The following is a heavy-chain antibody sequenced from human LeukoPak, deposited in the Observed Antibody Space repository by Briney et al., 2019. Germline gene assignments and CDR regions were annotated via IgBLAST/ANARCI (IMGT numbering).Heavy chain of an antibody. J-gene: IGHJ3*01. CDR3: ARDRAYYYDSSGYHLL. CDR1: GFTFDDYA. Sequence: PGGSLRLSCAASGFTFDDYAMHWVRQAPGKGLEWVSSISSSSSYIYYADSVKGRFTISRDNAKNSLYLQMNSLRAEDTAVYYCARDRAYYYDSSGYHLLWGQGTMVTVSS. V-gene: IGHV3-21*01. D-gene: IGHD3-22*01. CDR2: ISSSSSYI.